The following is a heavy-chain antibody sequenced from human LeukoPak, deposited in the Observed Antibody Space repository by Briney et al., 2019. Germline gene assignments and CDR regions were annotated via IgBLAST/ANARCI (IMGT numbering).Heavy chain of an antibody. CDR3: AREGSSGYYLFYY. Sequence: ASVKVSCKASGGTFSSYAISWVRQAPGQGLEWMGGIIPIFGTANYAQKFQGRVTITADESTSTAYMELSSLRSEDTAVYYCAREGSSGYYLFYYWGQGTLVTVSS. D-gene: IGHD3-22*01. J-gene: IGHJ4*02. CDR1: GGTFSSYA. V-gene: IGHV1-69*13. CDR2: IIPIFGTA.